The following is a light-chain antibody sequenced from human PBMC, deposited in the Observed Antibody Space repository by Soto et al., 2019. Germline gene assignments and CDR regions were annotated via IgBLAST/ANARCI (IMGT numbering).Light chain of an antibody. J-gene: IGKJ3*01. V-gene: IGKV3-15*01. CDR3: QQYNNWPRFT. Sequence: EIVMTQSPATLSVSPGERATLSCRASQSVSSNLAWYQQKPGLAPRLLIYDASTRATGIPARFSGSGSGTDFTLTIRSLQSEDFAVSHCQQYNNWPRFTFGPGTKVDIK. CDR1: QSVSSN. CDR2: DAS.